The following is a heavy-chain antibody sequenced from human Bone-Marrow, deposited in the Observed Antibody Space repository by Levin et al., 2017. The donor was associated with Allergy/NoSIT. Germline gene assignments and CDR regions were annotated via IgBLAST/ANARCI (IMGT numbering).Heavy chain of an antibody. CDR3: AKVRITGTSYFDL. D-gene: IGHD1-7*01. CDR2: FRNTGDTI. J-gene: IGHJ4*02. V-gene: IGHV3-23*01. Sequence: PGGSLRLSCAASGFIFSSYAMSWVRQAPGKGLEWISGFRNTGDTICYADSVKGRFTISRDNSKNMLYLQMNSLRAEDTAVYYCAKVRITGTSYFDLWGQGTLVTVSS. CDR1: GFIFSSYA.